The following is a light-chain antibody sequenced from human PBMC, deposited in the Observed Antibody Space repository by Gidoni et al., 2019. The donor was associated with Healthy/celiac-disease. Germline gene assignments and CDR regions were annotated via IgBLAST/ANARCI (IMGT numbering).Light chain of an antibody. CDR3: QAWDSSPE. V-gene: IGLV3-1*01. CDR2: QDS. J-gene: IGLJ2*01. Sequence: SYELTQPPSVSVSPGQPASITCSGDKLGDKYACWYQQKPGQSPVLVIYQDSKRPSGIPERFSGSNSGNTATLTISGTQAMDEADYYCQAWDSSPEFGGGTKLTVL. CDR1: KLGDKY.